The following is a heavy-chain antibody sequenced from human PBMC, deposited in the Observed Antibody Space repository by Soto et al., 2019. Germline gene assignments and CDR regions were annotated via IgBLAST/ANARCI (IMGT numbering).Heavy chain of an antibody. Sequence: ASVKVSCKASGYTFTDYYMHWVRQAPGQGLEWLGWIYPKYGGTNYAQKFQDRVTMTRDTSISTVYMELSSLTSDDTAVYYCARANATIISPSNHHGMEVWGQGTTVTVSS. CDR3: ARANATIISPSNHHGMEV. D-gene: IGHD4-4*01. V-gene: IGHV1-2*02. CDR1: GYTFTDYY. CDR2: IYPKYGGT. J-gene: IGHJ6*02.